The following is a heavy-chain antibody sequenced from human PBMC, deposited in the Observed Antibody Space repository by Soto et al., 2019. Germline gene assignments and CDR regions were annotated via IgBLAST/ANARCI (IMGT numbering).Heavy chain of an antibody. Sequence: QVQLQESGPGLVKPSQTLSLTCTVSGGSISSGGYYWSWIRQHPGKGLEWIGYIYYSGSTYYNPSPQSRVPLSVGTSKNQSSLKLSSVTAADTAVYYCARAGGVISTIDYWGQGTLVTVSS. CDR1: GGSISSGGYY. J-gene: IGHJ4*02. V-gene: IGHV4-31*03. CDR2: IYYSGST. CDR3: ARAGGVISTIDY. D-gene: IGHD3-16*02.